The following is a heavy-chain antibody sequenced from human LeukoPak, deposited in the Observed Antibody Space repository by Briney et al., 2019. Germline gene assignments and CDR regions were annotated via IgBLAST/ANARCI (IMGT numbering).Heavy chain of an antibody. CDR3: ASGDIVVVPAARGFDY. CDR2: IYYSGST. V-gene: IGHV4-39*07. Sequence: SPSETPSLTCTVSGGSISSSSYYWGWIRQPPGKGLEWIGSIYYSGSTYYNPSLKSRVTISVDTSKNQFSLKLSSVTAADTAVYYCASGDIVVVPAARGFDYWGQGTLVTVSS. CDR1: GGSISSSSYY. J-gene: IGHJ4*02. D-gene: IGHD2-2*01.